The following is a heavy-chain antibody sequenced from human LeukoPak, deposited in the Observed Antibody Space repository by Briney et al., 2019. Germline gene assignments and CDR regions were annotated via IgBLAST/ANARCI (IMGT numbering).Heavy chain of an antibody. CDR2: IYTSGST. Sequence: SQTLSLTCTVSGGSISSGSYYWSWIRQPAGKGLEWIGRIYTSGSTNYNPSLKSRVTISVDTSKNQFSLKLSSVTAADTAVYYCARLAKPGIAAAEGYWGQGNLVTVSS. CDR1: GGSISSGSYY. CDR3: ARLAKPGIAAAEGY. V-gene: IGHV4-61*02. D-gene: IGHD6-13*01. J-gene: IGHJ4*02.